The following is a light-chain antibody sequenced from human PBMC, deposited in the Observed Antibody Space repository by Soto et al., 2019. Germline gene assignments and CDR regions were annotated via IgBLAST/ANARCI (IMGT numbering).Light chain of an antibody. CDR2: AAS. Sequence: DIQMTQSPSSLSASVGDRVPITCRASQDIRNDLGWFQQKPGKAPKRLIYAASSLESGVPSRFSGSGSGTEFTLTISSLQPDDFATYYCQQYNSYSRTFGQGTKVDIK. CDR3: QQYNSYSRT. J-gene: IGKJ1*01. CDR1: QDIRND. V-gene: IGKV1-17*01.